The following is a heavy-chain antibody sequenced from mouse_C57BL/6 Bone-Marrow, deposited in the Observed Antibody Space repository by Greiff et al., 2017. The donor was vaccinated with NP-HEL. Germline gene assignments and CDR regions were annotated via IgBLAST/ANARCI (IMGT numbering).Heavy chain of an antibody. D-gene: IGHD2-5*01. CDR2: IHPNSGST. J-gene: IGHJ4*01. Sequence: QVQLQQPGAELVKPGASVKLSCKASGYTFTSYWMHWVKQRPGQGLEWIGMIHPNSGSTNYNEKFKSKATLTVDKSSSTAYMQRSSLTSEDSAVYYCAREDSNYYYYAMDYWGQGTSVTVSS. CDR1: GYTFTSYW. CDR3: AREDSNYYYYAMDY. V-gene: IGHV1-64*01.